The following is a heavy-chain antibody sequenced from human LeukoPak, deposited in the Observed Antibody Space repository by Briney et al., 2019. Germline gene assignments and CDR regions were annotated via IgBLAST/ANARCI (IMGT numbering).Heavy chain of an antibody. CDR2: INPNSGGT. J-gene: IGHJ1*01. CDR1: GYTFTGYY. CDR3: VFVAAAGANAEYFQH. Sequence: GASVKVSCKASGYTFTGYYMHWVRQAPGQGLEWMGWINPNSGGTNYAQKFHGRVTMTRDTSISTAYMELSRLRSDDTAVYYCVFVAAAGANAEYFQHWGQGTLVTVSS. V-gene: IGHV1-2*02. D-gene: IGHD6-13*01.